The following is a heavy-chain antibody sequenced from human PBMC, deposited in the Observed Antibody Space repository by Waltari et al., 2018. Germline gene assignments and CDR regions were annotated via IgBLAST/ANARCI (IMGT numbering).Heavy chain of an antibody. J-gene: IGHJ4*02. CDR2: INHSGST. V-gene: IGHV4-34*01. CDR3: ARLGYSTNAGSGY. Sequence: QLQLQQWGAGLLKPSETLSLTCAVYGGSFSGYYWSWIRQPPGKGLEWIGEINHSGSTNYNPSLKSRVTISVDTSKNQFSLKLSSVTAADTAVYYCARLGYSTNAGSGYWGQGTLVTVSS. CDR1: GGSFSGYY. D-gene: IGHD6-13*01.